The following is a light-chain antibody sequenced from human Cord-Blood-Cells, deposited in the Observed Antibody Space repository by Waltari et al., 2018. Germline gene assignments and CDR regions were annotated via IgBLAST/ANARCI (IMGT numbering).Light chain of an antibody. V-gene: IGKV2-30*01. CDR1: QSLVYRDGNTY. CDR2: KVS. J-gene: IGKJ3*01. CDR3: MQGTHWPIFT. Sequence: DVVMTQSPLSLPVTLGQPASIPCRSSQSLVYRDGNTYVNWFQQRPGQSPRRLIYKVSNRDSGVPDRFSGSGSGTDFTLKISRVEAEDVGVYYCMQGTHWPIFTFGPGTKVDIK.